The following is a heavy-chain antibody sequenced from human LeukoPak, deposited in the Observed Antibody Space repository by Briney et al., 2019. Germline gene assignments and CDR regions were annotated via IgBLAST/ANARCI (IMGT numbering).Heavy chain of an antibody. D-gene: IGHD2-15*01. CDR2: ISTSGTSL. J-gene: IGHJ4*02. V-gene: IGHV3-11*04. CDR3: ATGEGHCSGGSCYSFDH. CDR1: GFTFSDYY. Sequence: GGSLRLSCAASGFTFSDYYLAWIRQAPGKELEWVSYISTSGTSLYYADSVKGRFTISRDNAKTSLYLQVNSLRVEDTAMYYCATGEGHCSGGSCYSFDHWGQGTLVTVSS.